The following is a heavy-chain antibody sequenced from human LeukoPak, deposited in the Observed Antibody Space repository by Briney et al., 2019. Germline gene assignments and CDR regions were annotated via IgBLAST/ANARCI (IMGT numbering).Heavy chain of an antibody. J-gene: IGHJ4*02. CDR3: ASSSGWYKKFDY. V-gene: IGHV4-61*02. D-gene: IGHD6-19*01. CDR2: IYTSGST. Sequence: SETLSPTCTVSGGPISSGSYYWSWIRQPAGKGLEWIGRIYTSGSTNYNPSLKSRVTISVDTSKNQFSLKLSSVTAADTAVYYCASSSGWYKKFDYWGQGTLVTVSS. CDR1: GGPISSGSYY.